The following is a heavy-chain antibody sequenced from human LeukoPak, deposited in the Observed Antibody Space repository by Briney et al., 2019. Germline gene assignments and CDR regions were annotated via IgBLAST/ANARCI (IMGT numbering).Heavy chain of an antibody. CDR2: IYYSGST. J-gene: IGHJ6*03. D-gene: IGHD2-2*01. CDR1: GGSISSSSYY. V-gene: IGHV4-39*07. Sequence: SETLSLTCTVSGGSISSSSYYWGWIRQPPGKGLEWIGSIYYSGSTYYNPSLKSRVTISVDTSKNQFSLKLSSVTAADTAVYYCAREGGVVPAATAYYYYYYMDVWGKGTTVTLSS. CDR3: AREGGVVPAATAYYYYYYMDV.